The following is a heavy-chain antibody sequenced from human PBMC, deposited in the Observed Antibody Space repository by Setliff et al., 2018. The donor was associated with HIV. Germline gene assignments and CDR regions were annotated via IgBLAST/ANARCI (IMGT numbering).Heavy chain of an antibody. Sequence: ETLSLTCAVSGGSISSGGYSWNWIRQSPGKGLEWVSSISSSSSYIYYADSVKGRFTISRDNAKNSLYLQMNSLRAEDTAVYYCARDSIYNYDSSGYYAYWGQGTLVTVSS. CDR2: ISSSSSYI. D-gene: IGHD3-22*01. CDR1: GGSISSGGYS. J-gene: IGHJ4*02. V-gene: IGHV3-21*01. CDR3: ARDSIYNYDSSGYYAY.